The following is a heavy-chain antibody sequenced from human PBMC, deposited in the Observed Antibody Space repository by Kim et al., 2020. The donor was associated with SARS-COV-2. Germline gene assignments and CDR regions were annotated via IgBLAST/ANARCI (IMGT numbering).Heavy chain of an antibody. Sequence: SVKVSCKASGGTFSSYAISWVRQAPGQGLEWMGRIIPILGIANYAQKFQGRVTITADKSTSTAYMELSSLRSEDTAVYYCATCIAVARIYYYYGMDVWGQGTTVTVSS. CDR1: GGTFSSYA. D-gene: IGHD6-19*01. CDR2: IIPILGIA. J-gene: IGHJ6*02. V-gene: IGHV1-69*04. CDR3: ATCIAVARIYYYYGMDV.